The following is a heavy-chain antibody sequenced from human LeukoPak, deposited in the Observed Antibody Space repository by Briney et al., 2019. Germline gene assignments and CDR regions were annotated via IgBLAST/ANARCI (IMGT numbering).Heavy chain of an antibody. CDR2: IYHSGST. D-gene: IGHD3-22*01. V-gene: IGHV4-4*02. J-gene: IGHJ4*02. CDR1: GGSISSSNW. CDR3: ASCDSSGYYYFGY. Sequence: SETLSLTCAVSGGSISSSNWWGWVRQPPGKGLEWIGEIYHSGSTNYNPSLKSRVTISVDKSKNQFSLKLSSVTAADTAVYYCASCDSSGYYYFGYWGQGTLVTVSS.